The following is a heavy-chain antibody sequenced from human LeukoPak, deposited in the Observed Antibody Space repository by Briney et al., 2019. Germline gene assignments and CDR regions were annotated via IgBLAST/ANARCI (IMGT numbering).Heavy chain of an antibody. D-gene: IGHD3-3*01. CDR3: ARGGGYDFWSGYLGF. V-gene: IGHV4-59*01. Sequence: PSETLSLTCTVSGGSISSYYWSWIRQPPGKGLEWIGYIYYSGSTNYNPSLKSRVTISVDTSKNQFSLKLNSVTAADTAVYYCARGGGYDFWSGYLGFWGQGTLVTVSS. J-gene: IGHJ4*02. CDR2: IYYSGST. CDR1: GGSISSYY.